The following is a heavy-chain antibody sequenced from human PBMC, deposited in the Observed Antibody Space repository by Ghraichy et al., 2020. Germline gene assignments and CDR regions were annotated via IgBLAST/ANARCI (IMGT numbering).Heavy chain of an antibody. V-gene: IGHV4-39*01. Sequence: SETLSLTCTVSGGSISSSSYYWGWIRQPPGKGLEWIGSIYYSGSTYYNPSLKSRVTISVDTSKNQFSLKLSSVTAADTAVYYCARPRLHYDYGSFDYWGQGTLVTVSS. CDR2: IYYSGST. D-gene: IGHD4-17*01. CDR1: GGSISSSSYY. J-gene: IGHJ4*02. CDR3: ARPRLHYDYGSFDY.